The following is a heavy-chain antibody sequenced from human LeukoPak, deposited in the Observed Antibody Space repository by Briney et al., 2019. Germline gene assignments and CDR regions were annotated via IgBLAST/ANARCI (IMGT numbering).Heavy chain of an antibody. CDR1: GYTFTNYH. CDR2: INPRGGST. Sequence: ASVKVSCKASGYTFTNYHMHWVRRAPGQGLEWMGIINPRGGSTTYAQKIQGRVTMTSDTSTGTFYMQLSSLTSEDTAVYYCARDGGHYGDSDSWGQGTQVTVSA. V-gene: IGHV1-46*01. J-gene: IGHJ4*02. CDR3: ARDGGHYGDSDS. D-gene: IGHD4-17*01.